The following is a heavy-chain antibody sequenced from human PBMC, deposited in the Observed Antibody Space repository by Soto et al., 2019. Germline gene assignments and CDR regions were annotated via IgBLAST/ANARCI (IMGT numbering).Heavy chain of an antibody. CDR3: ARGYSYGYYWFDP. CDR2: IYYSGST. J-gene: IGHJ5*02. V-gene: IGHV4-31*03. CDR1: GGSISSGGYY. Sequence: SETLSLTCTVSGGSISSGGYYWSWIRQHPGKGLEWIGYIYYSGSTYYNPSLKSRVTISVDTSKNQFSLKLSSVTAADTAVYYCARGYSYGYYWFDPRGQGTLVTVSS. D-gene: IGHD5-18*01.